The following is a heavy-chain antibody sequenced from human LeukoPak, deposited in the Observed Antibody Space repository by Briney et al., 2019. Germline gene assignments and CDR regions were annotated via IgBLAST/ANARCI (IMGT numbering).Heavy chain of an antibody. Sequence: ASVKVSCKASGYTFTSYGISWVRQAPGQGLECMGWINPNSGGTNYAQKFQGRVTMTRDTSISTAYMELSRLRSDDTAVYYCARVRDILTGYYDWGQGTLVTVSS. CDR1: GYTFTSYG. J-gene: IGHJ4*02. CDR2: INPNSGGT. V-gene: IGHV1-2*02. D-gene: IGHD3-9*01. CDR3: ARVRDILTGYYD.